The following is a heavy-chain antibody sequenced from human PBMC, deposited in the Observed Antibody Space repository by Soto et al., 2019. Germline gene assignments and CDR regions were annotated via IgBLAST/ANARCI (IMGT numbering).Heavy chain of an antibody. CDR2: ISGYNGKT. J-gene: IGHJ4*02. D-gene: IGHD4-17*01. Sequence: ASVKVCCKASGYTFTSYGISWVRQAPGQGLEWMGWISGYNGKTTYAQNFQGRVTMTTDRSTSTAYMELRSLRSDDTALYYCTRDNRFSDYGGNHYFDYWGQGSLVTVSS. CDR3: TRDNRFSDYGGNHYFDY. V-gene: IGHV1-18*01. CDR1: GYTFTSYG.